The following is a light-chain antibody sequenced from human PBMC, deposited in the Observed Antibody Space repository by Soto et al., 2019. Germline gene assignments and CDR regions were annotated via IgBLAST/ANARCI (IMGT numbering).Light chain of an antibody. J-gene: IGLJ3*02. V-gene: IGLV2-14*01. CDR2: EVS. CDR1: SSDVGGYNY. CDR3: TSYTSSSTWV. Sequence: QSALTQPASVSGSPGQWITISCTGTSSDVGGYNYVSWYQQHPGKAPKLMIYEVSNRPSGVSNRFSGSKSGNTASLVISGLQAEDEADYYCTSYTSSSTWVFGGWTKLTFL.